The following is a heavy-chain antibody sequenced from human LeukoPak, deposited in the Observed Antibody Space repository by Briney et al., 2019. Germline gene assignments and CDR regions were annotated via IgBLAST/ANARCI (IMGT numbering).Heavy chain of an antibody. CDR2: IGTAGDT. V-gene: IGHV3-13*04. Sequence: GGSLRLSCAASGFTFSSYDMHWVRQATGKGLEWVSAIGTAGDTYYPGSVKGGFAISRRNAKNSLYLQMNSMRGGDTTGYYCGRGRFTYYDDSGSYLWFDPWGQGTLVTVSS. CDR3: GRGRFTYYDDSGSYLWFDP. D-gene: IGHD3-10*01. CDR1: GFTFSSYD. J-gene: IGHJ5*02.